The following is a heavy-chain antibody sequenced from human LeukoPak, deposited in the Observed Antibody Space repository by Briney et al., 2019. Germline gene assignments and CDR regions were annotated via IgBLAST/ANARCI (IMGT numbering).Heavy chain of an antibody. CDR3: ARLSGPYNWFDP. Sequence: ASVKVSCKAFGYTFTSYGISWVRQAPGQGLEWMGWISACNGNTNYAQKLQGRATMTTDTSTSTAYMELRSLRSDDTAVYYCARLSGPYNWFDPWGQGTLVTVSS. D-gene: IGHD5-12*01. CDR1: GYTFTSYG. J-gene: IGHJ5*02. CDR2: ISACNGNT. V-gene: IGHV1-18*01.